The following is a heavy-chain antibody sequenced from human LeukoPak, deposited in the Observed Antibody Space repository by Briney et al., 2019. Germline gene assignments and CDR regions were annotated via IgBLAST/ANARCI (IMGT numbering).Heavy chain of an antibody. V-gene: IGHV4-38-2*02. D-gene: IGHD1-26*01. CDR3: ARERVGPIRPFDY. J-gene: IGHJ4*02. CDR2: IYHSGST. Sequence: SETLSLTCTVSGYSISSGYYWGWIRQPPGKGLEWIGSIYHSGSTYYNPSLKSRVTISVDTSKNQFSLKLSSVTAADTAVYYCARERVGPIRPFDYWGQGTLVTVSS. CDR1: GYSISSGYY.